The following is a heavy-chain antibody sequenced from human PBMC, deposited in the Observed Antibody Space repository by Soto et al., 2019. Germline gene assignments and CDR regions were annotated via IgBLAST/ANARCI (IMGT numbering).Heavy chain of an antibody. CDR1: GYTFTGYY. CDR3: SRGPRAIWSGPKRANDAFDI. CDR2: INPNSGGT. V-gene: IGHV1-2*04. Sequence: ASVKVSCKASGYTFTGYYMHWVRQAPGQGLEWMGWINPNSGGTNYAQKFQGWVTMTRDTSISTAYMELSRLRSDDTAVYYCSRGPRAIWSGPKRANDAFDIWGQGTMVTVSS. J-gene: IGHJ3*02. D-gene: IGHD3-3*01.